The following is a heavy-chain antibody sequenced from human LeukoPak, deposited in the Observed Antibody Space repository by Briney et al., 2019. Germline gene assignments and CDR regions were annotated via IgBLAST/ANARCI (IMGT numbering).Heavy chain of an antibody. Sequence: ASVKVSCKASGGTFSSYAISWVRQAPGQGLEWMGRIIPILGIANYAQKFQGRVTITADKSTSTAYMELSSLRSEDTAVYYCARDAFGRSQTPYYYYYYGMDVWGQGTTVTVSS. V-gene: IGHV1-69*04. J-gene: IGHJ6*02. CDR2: IIPILGIA. D-gene: IGHD3-10*01. CDR1: GGTFSSYA. CDR3: ARDAFGRSQTPYYYYYYGMDV.